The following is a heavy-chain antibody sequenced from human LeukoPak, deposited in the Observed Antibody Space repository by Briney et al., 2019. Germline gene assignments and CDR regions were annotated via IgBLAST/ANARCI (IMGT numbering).Heavy chain of an antibody. CDR3: ARGASRSFDF. CDR1: GYTFTGYY. V-gene: IGHV1-2*02. CDR2: INPNSGGT. Sequence: ASVKVSCKASGYTFTGYYIHWVRQAPGQGLEWMGWINPNSGGTNYAQKFQGRVTMTRDTSINTAYMELSSLRSGDTAVYYCARGASRSFDFWGQGTLVTVSS. J-gene: IGHJ4*02.